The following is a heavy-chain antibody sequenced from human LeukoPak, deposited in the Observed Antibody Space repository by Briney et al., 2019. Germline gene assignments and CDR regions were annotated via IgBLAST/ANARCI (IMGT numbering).Heavy chain of an antibody. CDR3: ARVLIAARPGEFRYYGMDV. Sequence: GGSLRLSCAASGFTFSSYWMSWVRQAPGKGLEWVANIKQDGSEKYYVDSVKGRFTISRDNAKNSLYLQMNSLRAGDTAVYYCARVLIAARPGEFRYYGMDVWGQGTTVTVSS. J-gene: IGHJ6*02. V-gene: IGHV3-7*01. CDR1: GFTFSSYW. CDR2: IKQDGSEK. D-gene: IGHD6-6*01.